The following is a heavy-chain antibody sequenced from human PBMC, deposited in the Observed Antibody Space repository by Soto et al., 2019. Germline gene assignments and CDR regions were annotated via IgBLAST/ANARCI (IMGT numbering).Heavy chain of an antibody. D-gene: IGHD3-10*01. CDR2: SNAGNGNT. Sequence: QVQLVQSGAEEKKPGASVKVSCKASGYTFSSYAMVWVRQAPGQRLEWMGWSNAGNGNTKYSQKFQGRVTITRDTSASTAYLELSSLRSEDTAVYYCARGGPPIDYWGQGTLGTVSS. CDR1: GYTFSSYA. J-gene: IGHJ4*02. CDR3: ARGGPPIDY. V-gene: IGHV1-3*05.